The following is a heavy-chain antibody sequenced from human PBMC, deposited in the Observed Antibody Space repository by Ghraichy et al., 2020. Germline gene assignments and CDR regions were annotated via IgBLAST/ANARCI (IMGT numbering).Heavy chain of an antibody. D-gene: IGHD3-22*01. CDR1: GFTLSSYW. CDR2: IKQDESEK. V-gene: IGHV3-7*01. CDR3: ARAGYTYYDSSGYLGY. J-gene: IGHJ4*02. Sequence: GGSLRLSCAASGFTLSSYWMTWVRQAPGKGLEWVANIKQDESEKYYVDSVKGRFTISRDNAKNSLYLQMSSLGAEDTAVYYCARAGYTYYDSSGYLGYWGQGTLVTVSS.